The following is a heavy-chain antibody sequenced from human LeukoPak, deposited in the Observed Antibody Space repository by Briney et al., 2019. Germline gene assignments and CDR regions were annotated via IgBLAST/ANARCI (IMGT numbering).Heavy chain of an antibody. CDR2: IYTSGST. D-gene: IGHD6-6*01. V-gene: IGHV4-61*02. CDR1: GGSISSGSHY. J-gene: IGHJ4*02. CDR3: ARGHSSSSGRGRVDY. Sequence: SETLSLTCTVSGGSISSGSHYWSWIRQPAGKGLEWIGRIYTSGSTNYNPSLKSRVTISVDTSKNQFSLKLSSVTAADTAVYYCARGHSSSSGRGRVDYWGQGTLVTVSS.